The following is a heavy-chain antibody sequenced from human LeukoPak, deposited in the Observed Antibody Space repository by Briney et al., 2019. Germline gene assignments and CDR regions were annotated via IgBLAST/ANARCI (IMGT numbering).Heavy chain of an antibody. CDR2: IYTSGST. V-gene: IGHV4-59*10. CDR1: GFTFSSYS. D-gene: IGHD6-19*01. CDR3: ARSSLAVYFDY. J-gene: IGHJ4*02. Sequence: GSLRLSCAASGFTFSSYSMNWVRQAPGKGLEWIGRIYTSGSTNYNPSLEGRLTISLDTARNQFSLYLSSVTAADTAMYFCARSSLAVYFDYWGEGTLVTASS.